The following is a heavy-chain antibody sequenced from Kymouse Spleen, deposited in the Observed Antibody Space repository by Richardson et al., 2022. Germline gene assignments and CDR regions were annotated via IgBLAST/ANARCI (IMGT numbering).Heavy chain of an antibody. CDR1: GGSFSGYY. J-gene: IGHJ4*02. CDR2: INHSGST. CDR3: ARGLWGSSYYFDY. V-gene: IGHV4-34*01. D-gene: IGHD5-18,IGHD3-10*01,IGHD5-18*01. Sequence: QVQLQQWGAGLLKPSETLSLTCAVYGGSFSGYYWSWIRQPPGKGLEWIGEINHSGSTNYNPSLKSRVTISVDTSKNQFSLKLSSVTAADTAVYYCARGLWGSSYYFDYWGQGTLVTVSS.